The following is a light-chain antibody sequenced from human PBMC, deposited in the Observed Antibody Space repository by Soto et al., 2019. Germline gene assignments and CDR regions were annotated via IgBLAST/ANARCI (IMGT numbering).Light chain of an antibody. CDR2: SNN. V-gene: IGLV1-44*01. Sequence: QSVLTQPPSASGTPGQRVTISCSGSSSNIGSNTVNWYQQLPGTAPKLLIYSNNQRPSGVPDRFSGSESGTSASLAISGLQSEDEADYYCAAWDDSLNGAVVFGGGTKVTVL. J-gene: IGLJ2*01. CDR1: SSNIGSNT. CDR3: AAWDDSLNGAVV.